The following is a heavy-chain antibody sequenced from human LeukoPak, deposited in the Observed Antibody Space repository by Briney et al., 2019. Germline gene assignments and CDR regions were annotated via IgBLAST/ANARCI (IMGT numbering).Heavy chain of an antibody. J-gene: IGHJ4*02. CDR3: ARETGGSFEYFDY. V-gene: IGHV1-2*06. Sequence: ASVKVSCTASGYSFTSYYIHWVRQAPGQGLEWMGRINPSSGGINYAQKFQGRVTMTRDTSITTAYMGLSSLRSDDTAVYYCARETGGSFEYFDYWGQGTLVTVSS. CDR1: GYSFTSYY. CDR2: INPSSGGI. D-gene: IGHD7-27*01.